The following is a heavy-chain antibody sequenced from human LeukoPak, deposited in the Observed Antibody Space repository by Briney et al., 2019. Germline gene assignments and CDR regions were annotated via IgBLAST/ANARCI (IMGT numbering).Heavy chain of an antibody. CDR2: IKQDGSEI. D-gene: IGHD3-10*01. CDR1: GFTLSTYW. J-gene: IGHJ4*02. V-gene: IGHV3-7*01. CDR3: AKVAKYYYGSETYYFFEH. Sequence: GGSLRLSCAASGFTLSTYWMTWVRQAPGKGLEWVANIKQDGSEIYYVDSVKGRFTISRDNAKNSLYLQMNSLRVEDTAVYYCAKVAKYYYGSETYYFFEHWGQGTPVTASS.